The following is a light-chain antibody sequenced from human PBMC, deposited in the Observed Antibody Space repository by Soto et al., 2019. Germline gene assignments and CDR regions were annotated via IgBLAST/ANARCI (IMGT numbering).Light chain of an antibody. CDR2: TAS. CDR1: QGISSH. CDR3: QHYFSYPLT. Sequence: AIRMTQSPSSFSASTGDRVTITCWASQGISSHLAWYEVKPGKAPRLLIYTASYLESGVPSRFSGSGSETDYNLTISYLQSEDIAVYYCQHYFSYPLTFGGETKEDIK. V-gene: IGKV1-8*01. J-gene: IGKJ4*01.